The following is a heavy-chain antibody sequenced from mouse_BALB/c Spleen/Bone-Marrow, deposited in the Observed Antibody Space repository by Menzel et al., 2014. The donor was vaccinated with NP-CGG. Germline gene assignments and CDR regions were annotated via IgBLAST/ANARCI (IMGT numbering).Heavy chain of an antibody. Sequence: VKLMESGGGLLQPGGALKLSCAASGFTFSGYGLFLVRPTPDKGPGLVATISGSGSSTYYPDSVKGRFTISRDNARNTLYLQMSSLKSEDTAMYYCARGRDWFDYWGQGTTLTVSS. CDR2: ISGSGSST. D-gene: IGHD3-3*01. CDR1: GFTFSGYG. J-gene: IGHJ2*01. CDR3: ARGRDWFDY. V-gene: IGHV5-6-3*01.